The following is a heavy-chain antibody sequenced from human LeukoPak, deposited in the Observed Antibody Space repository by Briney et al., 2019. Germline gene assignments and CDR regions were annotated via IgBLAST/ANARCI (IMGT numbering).Heavy chain of an antibody. CDR3: VSLADF. CDR2: ISWHSATV. V-gene: IGHV3-9*01. J-gene: IGHJ4*02. CDR1: GFRIGDFA. Sequence: GGSLRLSCAASGFRIGDFAMQWVRQAPGKGLDWVAGISWHSATVGYVDSVKVRFTISRDNAKNSLYLEMNSLRPDDTALYYCVSLADFWGQGTLVTVSS.